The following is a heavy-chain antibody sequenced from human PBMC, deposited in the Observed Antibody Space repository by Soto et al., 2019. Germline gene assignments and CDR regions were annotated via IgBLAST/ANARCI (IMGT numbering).Heavy chain of an antibody. CDR1: GFTFSGSA. Sequence: EVQLSESRGGLVQPGGSLRLSCGDAGFTFSGSAVSWVRQAPGRGLEWVSGISGGGSTEYADSVKGRFGISRDNSKDTVYLYMNSLRDDDTAVYYCARQKGDIVARPPDHWGQGILVTVSS. CDR2: ISGGGST. CDR3: ARQKGDIVARPPDH. V-gene: IGHV3-23*01. J-gene: IGHJ4*02. D-gene: IGHD5-12*01.